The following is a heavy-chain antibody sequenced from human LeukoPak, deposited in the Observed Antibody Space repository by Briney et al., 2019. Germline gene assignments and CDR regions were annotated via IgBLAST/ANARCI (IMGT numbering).Heavy chain of an antibody. Sequence: GGSLRLSCAASGFTFSSYGMHWVRQAPGKGLEWVAVISYDGSNKYYADSVKGRFTISRDNSKNTLYLQMNSLRAEDTAVYYCAKDSGYCSDLNCSPRWFFDYWGQGTLVTASS. V-gene: IGHV3-30*18. CDR1: GFTFSSYG. D-gene: IGHD2-15*01. CDR2: ISYDGSNK. J-gene: IGHJ4*02. CDR3: AKDSGYCSDLNCSPRWFFDY.